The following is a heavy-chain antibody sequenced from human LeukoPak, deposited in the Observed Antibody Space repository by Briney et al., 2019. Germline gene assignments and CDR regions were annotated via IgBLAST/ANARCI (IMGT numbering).Heavy chain of an antibody. CDR3: ARDSPVSHYYGSGSYLTPFDY. V-gene: IGHV3-7*03. CDR1: GFTFSYYW. J-gene: IGHJ4*02. Sequence: GGSLRLSCAASGFTFSYYWMSWVRQAPGKGLEWVANIKQDGSEKYYVDSVKGRFTISRDNAKNSLYVQMNSLRAEDTAVYYCARDSPVSHYYGSGSYLTPFDYWGQGTLVTVSS. D-gene: IGHD3-10*01. CDR2: IKQDGSEK.